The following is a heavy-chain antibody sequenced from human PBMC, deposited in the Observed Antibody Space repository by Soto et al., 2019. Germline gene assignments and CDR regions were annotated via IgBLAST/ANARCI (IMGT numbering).Heavy chain of an antibody. CDR3: GRYSLPSLMITFGGVIAFDY. CDR2: ISAYNGNT. J-gene: IGHJ4*02. Sequence: ASVKVSCKASGYTFTSYGISWVRQAPGQGLEWMGWISAYNGNTNYAQKLQGRVTMTTDTSTSTAYMELRSLRSDDTAVYYCGRYSLPSLMITFGGVIAFDYWGQGTLVTVSS. D-gene: IGHD3-16*02. V-gene: IGHV1-18*01. CDR1: GYTFTSYG.